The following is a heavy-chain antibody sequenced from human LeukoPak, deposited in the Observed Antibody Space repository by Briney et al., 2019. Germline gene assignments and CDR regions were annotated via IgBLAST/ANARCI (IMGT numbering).Heavy chain of an antibody. CDR1: GGTFSSYA. D-gene: IGHD2-2*02. V-gene: IGHV1-69*01. CDR3: ARGGYCSSTSCYTVVFDY. J-gene: IGHJ4*02. CDR2: IIPIFGTA. Sequence: GSSVKVSCKASGGTFSSYAISWVRQAPGPGLEWMGGIIPIFGTANYAQKFQGRVTITADESTSTAYMELSSLSSEDTAVYYCARGGYCSSTSCYTVVFDYWGQGTLVTVSS.